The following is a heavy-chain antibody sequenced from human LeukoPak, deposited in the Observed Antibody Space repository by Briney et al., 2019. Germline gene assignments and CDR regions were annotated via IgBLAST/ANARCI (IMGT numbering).Heavy chain of an antibody. D-gene: IGHD5-18*01. J-gene: IGHJ6*02. CDR2: INADGSDR. V-gene: IGHV3-74*01. Sequence: GGSLRLSCAVSGFSFSTNWMHWVRQAPGKGPVWISVINADGSDRKYAESVKGRFTISRDNPKNALFLQMNSLRAEDTAVYYCAKGDTAMEKYYYYGMDVWGQGTTVTVSS. CDR1: GFSFSTNW. CDR3: AKGDTAMEKYYYYGMDV.